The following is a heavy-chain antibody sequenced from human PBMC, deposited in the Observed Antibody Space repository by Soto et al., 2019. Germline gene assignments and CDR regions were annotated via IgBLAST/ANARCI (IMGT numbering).Heavy chain of an antibody. CDR3: ASRDPGTSVDY. D-gene: IGHD1-7*01. Sequence: SETLSLTCAVSGGSFTSNNWWTWVRQPPGQGLEWIGEIYRTGSTNYNPSLKGRVTISLDKSENQFSLKVTSLTAADTAVYYCASRDPGTSVDYWGQGTLVTVSA. CDR2: IYRTGST. CDR1: GGSFTSNNW. V-gene: IGHV4-4*02. J-gene: IGHJ4*02.